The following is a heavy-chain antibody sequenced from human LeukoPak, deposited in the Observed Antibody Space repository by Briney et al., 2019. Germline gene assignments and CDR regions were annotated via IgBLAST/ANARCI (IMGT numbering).Heavy chain of an antibody. CDR1: RFAFSTYA. CDR2: ISSNGADT. J-gene: IGHJ4*02. CDR3: ANYRKPQGLDY. V-gene: IGHV3-23*01. D-gene: IGHD1-14*01. Sequence: GGSLRLTCAVSRFAFSTYAMTWVRQAPGQGLEYVSTISSNGADTYYADSVKGRFTISRDNSKNTLYLQMTSLRVEDTAVYYCANYRKPQGLDYWGQGTLVTVSS.